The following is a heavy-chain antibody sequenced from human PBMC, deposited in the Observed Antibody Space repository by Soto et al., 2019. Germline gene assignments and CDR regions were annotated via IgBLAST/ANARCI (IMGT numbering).Heavy chain of an antibody. CDR3: ASEHSGGDAFDI. V-gene: IGHV4-31*03. D-gene: IGHD1-26*01. J-gene: IGHJ3*02. Sequence: QVQLQESGPGLVKPSQTLSLTCTVSGGSISSGGYYWSWIRQHPGKGLEWIGYIYISGNINSNPSLKSRVTMSVDTSKNQFSLKLSSVTAADTAVYYCASEHSGGDAFDIWGQGTMVTVSS. CDR1: GGSISSGGYY. CDR2: IYISGNI.